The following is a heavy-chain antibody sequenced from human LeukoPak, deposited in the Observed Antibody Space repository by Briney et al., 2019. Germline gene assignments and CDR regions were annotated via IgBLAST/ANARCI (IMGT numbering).Heavy chain of an antibody. CDR1: GGSISSGGYY. V-gene: IGHV4-30-2*01. CDR3: ARDFLSGSYQPNAFDI. CDR2: IYHSGST. J-gene: IGHJ3*02. D-gene: IGHD1-26*01. Sequence: SETLSLTCTVSGGSISSGGYYWSWIQQPPGKGLEWIGYIYHSGSTYYNPSLKSRVTISVDTSKNQFSLKLSSVTAADTAVYYCARDFLSGSYQPNAFDIWGQGTMVTVSS.